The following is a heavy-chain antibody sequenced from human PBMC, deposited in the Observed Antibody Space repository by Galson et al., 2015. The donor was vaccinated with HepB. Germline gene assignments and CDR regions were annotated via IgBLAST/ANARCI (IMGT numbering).Heavy chain of an antibody. CDR1: GFIFGNYW. Sequence: SLRLSCAASGFIFGNYWMNWVRQAPGKGLEWVANIKYDGSEKYYGASVKGRFTISRDNAKNPLYLEMNSLRAEDTAVYYCARNVVWGRGTLVTVSS. V-gene: IGHV3-7*03. D-gene: IGHD2/OR15-2a*01. CDR3: ARNVV. J-gene: IGHJ4*02. CDR2: IKYDGSEK.